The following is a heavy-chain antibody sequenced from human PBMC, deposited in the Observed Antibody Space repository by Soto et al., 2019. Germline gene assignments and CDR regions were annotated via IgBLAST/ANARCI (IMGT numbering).Heavy chain of an antibody. D-gene: IGHD4-17*01. CDR3: ARASGRTVRAGMDV. CDR2: IKQDGSEK. Sequence: GGSLRLSCAASGFTFSSYWMSWVRQAPGKGLEWVANIKQDGSEKYYADSVKGRFTISRDNSKNTLYLQMNSLRAEDTAVYYCARASGRTVRAGMDVWGQGTTVTVSS. J-gene: IGHJ6*02. V-gene: IGHV3-7*01. CDR1: GFTFSSYW.